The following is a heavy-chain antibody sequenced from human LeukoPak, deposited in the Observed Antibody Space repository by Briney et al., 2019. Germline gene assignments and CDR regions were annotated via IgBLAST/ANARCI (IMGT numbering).Heavy chain of an antibody. V-gene: IGHV3-74*01. Sequence: GGSLRLSCEASGFTFSSYWMHWVRQAPGKGLVWVSRIKGVGSSTNYAESVKGRFTISRDNAKNTVYLQMNSLRAEDTAVYYCSGDDKEYSTSGLGVWDKGTTVIVSS. CDR1: GFTFSSYW. J-gene: IGHJ6*04. CDR3: SGDDKEYSTSGLGV. D-gene: IGHD6-6*01. CDR2: IKGVGSST.